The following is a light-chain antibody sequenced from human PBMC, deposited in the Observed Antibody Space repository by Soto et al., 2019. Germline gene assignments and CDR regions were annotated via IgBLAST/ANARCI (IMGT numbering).Light chain of an antibody. CDR1: SSDVGDYNY. Sequence: QSAVTQPASVSRSPGQSITISCTGTSSDVGDYNYVSWYQHHPGKAPKLIIYEVRNRPSGVPNRFSGAKSGNTASLTISGLQAEDEADYYCSSYRTGSAFYVFGSGTKLTVL. CDR2: EVR. V-gene: IGLV2-14*01. CDR3: SSYRTGSAFYV. J-gene: IGLJ1*01.